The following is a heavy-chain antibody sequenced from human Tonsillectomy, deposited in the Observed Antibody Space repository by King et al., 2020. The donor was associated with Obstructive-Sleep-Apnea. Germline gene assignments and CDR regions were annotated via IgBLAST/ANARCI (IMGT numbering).Heavy chain of an antibody. J-gene: IGHJ4*02. CDR1: GVTFSSYA. CDR2: RVPLISLA. D-gene: IGHD3-22*01. V-gene: IGHV1-69*17. Sequence: QLLQSGTAVKKPGSSGRVSCKASGVTFSSYAISWVRQAPGRGLEWGGGRVPLISLASYAERFQGSGTITAVKSTGTAYMELGRLRSEDTAVYYCVRDRYDYYDSTGTFFDYWGQGTLVTVSS. CDR3: VRDRYDYYDSTGTFFDY.